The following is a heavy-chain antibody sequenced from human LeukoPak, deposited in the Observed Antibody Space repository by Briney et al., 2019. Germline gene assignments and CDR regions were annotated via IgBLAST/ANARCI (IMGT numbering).Heavy chain of an antibody. CDR2: INWNGETT. V-gene: IGHV3-20*04. J-gene: IGHJ4*02. Sequence: PGGSLRLSCAASGFIFEDNGMSWVRQAPGKGLEWVSGINWNGETTGYVDSVKGRLTISRDNAKNSLYLQMNSLRVEDTALYYCATHSYYYGSGSYPHYLDYWGQGTLVTVSS. D-gene: IGHD3-10*01. CDR1: GFIFEDNG. CDR3: ATHSYYYGSGSYPHYLDY.